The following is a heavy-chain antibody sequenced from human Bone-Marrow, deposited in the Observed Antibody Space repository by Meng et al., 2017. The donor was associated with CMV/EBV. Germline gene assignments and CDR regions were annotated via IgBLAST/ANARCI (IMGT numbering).Heavy chain of an antibody. CDR2: INPNSGGT. Sequence: ASVKVSCKASGGTFSSYAIRWVRQAPGQGLEWMGWINPNSGGTNYAQKFQGRVTMARDTSISTAYMELSRLRSDDTAVYYCAREAMRAYYFDYWGQRTLVTVSS. CDR3: AREAMRAYYFDY. V-gene: IGHV1-2*02. D-gene: IGHD3-16*01. CDR1: GGTFSSYA. J-gene: IGHJ4*02.